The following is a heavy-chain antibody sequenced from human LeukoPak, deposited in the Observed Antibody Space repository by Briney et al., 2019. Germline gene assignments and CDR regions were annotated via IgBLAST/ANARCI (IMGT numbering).Heavy chain of an antibody. J-gene: IGHJ4*02. D-gene: IGHD4-17*01. CDR2: IYYSGST. CDR1: GGSISSYD. Sequence: SETVSLTCTVSGGSISSYDWSWIRQPPGKGLEWIGYIYYSGSTNYNPSLKSRVTISVDTSKNQFSLKLSSVTAADTAVYYCARENHDYGDFSFFDYWGQGTLVTVSS. CDR3: ARENHDYGDFSFFDY. V-gene: IGHV4-59*01.